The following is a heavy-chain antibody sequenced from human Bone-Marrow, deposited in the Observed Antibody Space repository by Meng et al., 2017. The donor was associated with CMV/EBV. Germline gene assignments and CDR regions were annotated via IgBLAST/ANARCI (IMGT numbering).Heavy chain of an antibody. CDR3: ARLARLSSRGYCSSTSSSGRGGAIYYYYGMDV. V-gene: IGHV1-2*02. Sequence: ASVKVSCKASGYTFTGYYMHWVRQAPGQGLEWMGWINPNSGGTNYAQKFQGRVTMTRDTSISTAYMELSRLRSDDTAVYYCARLARLSSRGYCSSTSSSGRGGAIYYYYGMDVWGQGTTVTVSS. D-gene: IGHD2-2*01. J-gene: IGHJ6*02. CDR1: GYTFTGYY. CDR2: INPNSGGT.